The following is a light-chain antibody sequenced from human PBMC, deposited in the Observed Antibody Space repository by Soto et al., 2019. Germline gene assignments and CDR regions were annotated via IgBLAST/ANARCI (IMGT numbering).Light chain of an antibody. Sequence: DIPMTQSPSFVSASVGDRVTITCRASQGISNWLAWYQQKPGKAPKLLIYATSNLQGGVPSRFSGSGSGTDFTLTIGSLQPEDSATYYCQRSSSFPLTFGPGTKVDIK. CDR1: QGISNW. J-gene: IGKJ3*01. CDR3: QRSSSFPLT. V-gene: IGKV1-12*01. CDR2: ATS.